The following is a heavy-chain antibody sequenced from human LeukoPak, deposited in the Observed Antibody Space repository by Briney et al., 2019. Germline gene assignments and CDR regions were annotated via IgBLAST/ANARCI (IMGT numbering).Heavy chain of an antibody. J-gene: IGHJ4*02. CDR1: GGSISSYY. D-gene: IGHD3-22*01. Sequence: SETLSLTCTVSGGSISSYYWSWIRQPAGKGLEWIGRIYTSESTSYNPSLKSRVTMSVDTSKNQFSLKLSSVTAADTAVYYCARENPTDYDSSVDYWGQGTLVTVSS. CDR3: ARENPTDYDSSVDY. CDR2: IYTSEST. V-gene: IGHV4-4*07.